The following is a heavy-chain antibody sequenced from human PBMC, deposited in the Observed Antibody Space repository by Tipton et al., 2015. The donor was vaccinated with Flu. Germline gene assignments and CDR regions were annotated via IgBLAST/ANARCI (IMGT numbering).Heavy chain of an antibody. Sequence: SLRLSCVASAFTFGSHEFNWVRQAPGKGLEWVAYISDSVSTIYYADSVKGRFTISRDNSKNSVYLQMDSLTVEDTAVYFCATCTGGSCYSAGFSFGPRGRGTLVTVSS. J-gene: IGHJ5*02. CDR3: ATCTGGSCYSAGFSFGP. CDR1: AFTFGSHE. V-gene: IGHV3-48*03. D-gene: IGHD2-15*01. CDR2: ISDSVSTI.